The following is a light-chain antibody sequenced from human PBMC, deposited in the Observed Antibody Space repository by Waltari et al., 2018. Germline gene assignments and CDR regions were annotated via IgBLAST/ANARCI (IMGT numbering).Light chain of an antibody. Sequence: EIVLTQSPATLSLSPGERATLSCRASQSVSRYLAWYQQKPGQAPRLLIYDASNMATGIPARFSGSGSGTDFTLTISSLEPEDFAVYYCQQRSNWGLTFGGGTKVEIK. CDR2: DAS. CDR1: QSVSRY. CDR3: QQRSNWGLT. V-gene: IGKV3-11*01. J-gene: IGKJ4*01.